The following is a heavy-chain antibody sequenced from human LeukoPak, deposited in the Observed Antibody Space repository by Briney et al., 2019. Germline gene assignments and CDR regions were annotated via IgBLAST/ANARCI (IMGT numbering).Heavy chain of an antibody. Sequence: GASVKVSCKTSGYTFTGYYMRWVRQAPGQGLEWMGRINPNSGGTNYAQKFQGRVTMTRDTSISTAYMELSRLRSDDTAVYYCARDRPLGLGYCSSTSCYSDYWGQGTLVTVSS. D-gene: IGHD2-2*01. V-gene: IGHV1-2*06. CDR1: GYTFTGYY. CDR3: ARDRPLGLGYCSSTSCYSDY. J-gene: IGHJ4*02. CDR2: INPNSGGT.